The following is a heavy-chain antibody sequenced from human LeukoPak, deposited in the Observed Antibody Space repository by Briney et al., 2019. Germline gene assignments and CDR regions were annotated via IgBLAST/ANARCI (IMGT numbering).Heavy chain of an antibody. D-gene: IGHD6-13*01. CDR1: GLTFSNYG. Sequence: ASVKVSCKASGLTFSNYGITWVRQAPGQGLEWVGWISAYDGNTNYAQKFQGRVTITADGSTSTAYMELSSLRSEDTAVYYCARSSRDYYYYMDVWGKGTTVTVSS. CDR2: ISAYDGNT. V-gene: IGHV1-18*01. J-gene: IGHJ6*03. CDR3: ARSSRDYYYYMDV.